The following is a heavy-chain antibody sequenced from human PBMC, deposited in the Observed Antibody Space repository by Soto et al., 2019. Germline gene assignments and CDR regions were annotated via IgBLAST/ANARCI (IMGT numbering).Heavy chain of an antibody. CDR1: GYSFTDYH. CDR2: INPKSGGT. D-gene: IGHD4-4*01. Sequence: RASVKVSCEASGYSFTDYHIHWVRQAPGQGLGWLGRINPKSGGTSTAQKFQGWVTMTTDTSISTASMELTRLTSDDTAIYYCARPHSTDCSPGASSFLYYHDMDVCGQGTTVTVSS. CDR3: ARPHSTDCSPGASSFLYYHDMDV. V-gene: IGHV1-2*04. J-gene: IGHJ6*02.